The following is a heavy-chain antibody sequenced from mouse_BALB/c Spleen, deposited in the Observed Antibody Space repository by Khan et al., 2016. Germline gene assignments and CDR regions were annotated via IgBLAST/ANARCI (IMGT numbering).Heavy chain of an antibody. CDR2: INTYTGEP. D-gene: IGHD2-1*01. CDR3: ARPGGNCGDCDY. CDR1: GYTFTNYG. J-gene: IGHJ2*01. Sequence: QIQLVQSGPELKKPGETVKISCKASGYTFTNYGMNWVKQAPGKGLKWMGWINTYTGEPTYADDFKGRFAFSLATSASTAYLQINNLKNVDVATYCCARPGGNCGDCDYWGQGTTLTVAS. V-gene: IGHV9-1*02.